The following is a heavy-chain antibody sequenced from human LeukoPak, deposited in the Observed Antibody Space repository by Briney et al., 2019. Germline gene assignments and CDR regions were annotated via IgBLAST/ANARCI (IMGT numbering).Heavy chain of an antibody. J-gene: IGHJ4*02. D-gene: IGHD3-22*01. CDR3: AREGGGGFYNTSGYYYSYYFDY. CDR2: ISSSSSTI. V-gene: IGHV3-48*04. CDR1: GFTFSSYS. Sequence: GGSLRLSCAASGFTFSSYSMNWVRQAPGKGLEWVSYISSSSSTIYYADSVKGRFTISRDNAKNSLYLQMNSLRAEDTAVYYGAREGGGGFYNTSGYYYSYYFDYWGQGTLVTVSS.